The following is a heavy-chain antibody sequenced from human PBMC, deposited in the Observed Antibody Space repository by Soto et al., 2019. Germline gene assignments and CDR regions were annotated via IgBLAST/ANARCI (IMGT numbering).Heavy chain of an antibody. CDR2: ISSSGSFM. V-gene: IGHV3-21*01. CDR3: ARDPPSGTTLDWFAS. CDR1: GFTFSSDS. J-gene: IGHJ5*01. D-gene: IGHD1-7*01. Sequence: EVQLVESGGGLVKPGGSLRLSCAASGFTFSSDSMGWVRQAPGKGLEWVASISSSGSFMNYADSVKGRFTISRDNAKNSLYLQMRSLKDAYTAVYYCARDPPSGTTLDWFASWGQGTLVTVSS.